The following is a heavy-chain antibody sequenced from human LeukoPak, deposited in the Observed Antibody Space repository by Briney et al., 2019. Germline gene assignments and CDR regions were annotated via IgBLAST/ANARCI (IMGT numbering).Heavy chain of an antibody. Sequence: PSETLSLTCTVSGGSISSYYWSWIRQSPGKGLQCIGYIHYTGSTNYNPSLKSRVTISVETSKNQFSLKLKSVTAADTAVYYCARGGYYGSGNDFRFDPWGQGTLVTVSS. V-gene: IGHV4-59*01. CDR2: IHYTGST. D-gene: IGHD3-10*01. CDR3: ARGGYYGSGNDFRFDP. J-gene: IGHJ5*02. CDR1: GGSISSYY.